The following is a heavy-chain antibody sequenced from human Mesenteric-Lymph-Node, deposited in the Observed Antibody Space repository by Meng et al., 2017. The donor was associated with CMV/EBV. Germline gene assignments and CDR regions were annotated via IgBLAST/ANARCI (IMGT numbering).Heavy chain of an antibody. CDR2: IYHSGST. V-gene: IGHV4-59*01. CDR1: GGSISSYY. D-gene: IGHD6-6*01. CDR3: ARIRGSSVVDY. Sequence: SCTVSGGSISSYYWSWIRQPPGKGLEWIGCIYHSGSTNYNPSLKSRVTVSIDTSKKQFSLKLSSVTAADTAVYYCARIRGSSVVDYWGQGTLVTVSS. J-gene: IGHJ4*02.